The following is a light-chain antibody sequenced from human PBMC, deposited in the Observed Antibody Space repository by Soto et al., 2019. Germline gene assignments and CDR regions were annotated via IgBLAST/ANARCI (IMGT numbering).Light chain of an antibody. J-gene: IGKJ4*01. CDR3: QQYNNWRGLT. CDR2: AAS. V-gene: IGKV1-39*01. CDR1: QSISNY. Sequence: DIKITQSPASLSSSFWDIVTITCRASQSISNYLQWYQQKPGKAPELLIYAASTLQSGVPSRFSGSGSGTEFTLTISSLQSEDFAVYYCQQYNNWRGLTFGGGTKVDIK.